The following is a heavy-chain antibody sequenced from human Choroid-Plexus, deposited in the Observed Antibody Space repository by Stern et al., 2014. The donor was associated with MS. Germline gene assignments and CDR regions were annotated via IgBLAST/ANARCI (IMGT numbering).Heavy chain of an antibody. Sequence: VQLVESGGGVVQPGRPLRLSCVASGFTFGSCAMHWVRPAPGKGLEWVAGVSYDGSNKYYADSVKGRFTISRDNSQNTLYMQMSSLRPEDTAVYYRAKDRQYLTYFFDHWGQGSLVTVSS. J-gene: IGHJ5*02. D-gene: IGHD2/OR15-2a*01. CDR2: VSYDGSNK. V-gene: IGHV3-30*18. CDR3: AKDRQYLTYFFDH. CDR1: GFTFGSCA.